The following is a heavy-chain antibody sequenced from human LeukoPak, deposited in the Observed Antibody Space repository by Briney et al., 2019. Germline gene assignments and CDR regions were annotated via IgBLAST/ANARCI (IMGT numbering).Heavy chain of an antibody. CDR3: AREFRSGYNSRWFDY. Sequence: GGSLRLSCAASGIILSSYWMSWVRQAPGKGLEWVANIKQDGSEKWYVDSVKGRFTISRDNAKNSLYLQMNSLRVEDTAVYYCAREFRSGYNSRWFDYWGQGTLVTASS. CDR1: GIILSSYW. V-gene: IGHV3-7*01. J-gene: IGHJ5*01. CDR2: IKQDGSEK. D-gene: IGHD6-19*01.